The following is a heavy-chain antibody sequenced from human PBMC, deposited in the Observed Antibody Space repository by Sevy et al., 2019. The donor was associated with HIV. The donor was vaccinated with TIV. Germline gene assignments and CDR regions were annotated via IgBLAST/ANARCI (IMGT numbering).Heavy chain of an antibody. CDR3: AGARRNYYDSSGFHFDY. V-gene: IGHV4-59*01. CDR1: GGSISSYY. CDR2: IYYSGST. D-gene: IGHD3-22*01. J-gene: IGHJ4*02. Sequence: SETLSLTCTVSGGSISSYYWSWIRQPPGKELEWIGYIYYSGSTNYNPSLKSRVTISVDTSKNQFSLKLSSVTAADTAVYYCAGARRNYYDSSGFHFDYWGQGTLVTVSS.